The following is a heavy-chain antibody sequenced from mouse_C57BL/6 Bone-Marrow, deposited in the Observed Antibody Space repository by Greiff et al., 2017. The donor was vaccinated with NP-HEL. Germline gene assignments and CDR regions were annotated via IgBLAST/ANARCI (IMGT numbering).Heavy chain of an antibody. J-gene: IGHJ2*01. CDR1: GFNIKDDY. CDR2: IDPENGDT. Sequence: EVKLMESGAELVRPGASVKLSCTASGFNIKDDYMHWVKQRPEQGLEWIGWIDPENGDTAYASKFQGKATITADTSSNTAYLQLSSLPSEDTAVYYCTTGGRGYWGQGTTLTVSS. V-gene: IGHV14-4*01. D-gene: IGHD3-3*01. CDR3: TTGGRGY.